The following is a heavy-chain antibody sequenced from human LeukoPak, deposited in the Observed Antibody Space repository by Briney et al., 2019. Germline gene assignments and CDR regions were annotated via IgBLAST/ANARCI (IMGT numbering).Heavy chain of an antibody. D-gene: IGHD1-26*01. CDR2: INGRSNYI. V-gene: IGHV3-21*01. CDR3: AREDGVVGTTSAFDI. CDR1: GFTFSTYT. Sequence: PGGSLRPSCATTGFTFSTYTMNWVRQAPGKGLEWVSSINGRSNYIYYADSMKGRFTISRDNAKNSLYLQMNSLRDDDTAVYYCAREDGVVGTTSAFDIWGQGTMVTVSS. J-gene: IGHJ3*02.